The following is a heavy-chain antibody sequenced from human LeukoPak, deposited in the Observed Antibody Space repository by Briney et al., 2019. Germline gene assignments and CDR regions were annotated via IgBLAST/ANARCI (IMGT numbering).Heavy chain of an antibody. Sequence: GRTLRLSCAASGFTFSDYGMHWVRQAPDKGLEWVAVISYDGNNKYYADSVKGRFTISRDNSKNTLDLQMNSLRVEDTAVYYCVRDRAPWGGALGGAKGMDVWGEGTTVAVSS. V-gene: IGHV3-30*03. J-gene: IGHJ6*04. CDR3: VRDRAPWGGALGGAKGMDV. CDR2: ISYDGNNK. D-gene: IGHD3-10*01. CDR1: GFTFSDYG.